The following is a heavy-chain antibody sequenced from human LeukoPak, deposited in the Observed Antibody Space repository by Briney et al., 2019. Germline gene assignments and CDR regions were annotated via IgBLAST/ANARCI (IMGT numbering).Heavy chain of an antibody. CDR1: GGSISSYY. J-gene: IGHJ5*02. Sequence: SETLSLTCTVSGGSISSYYWSWIRQPPGKGLEWIGYIYYNGSTNYNPSLKSRVTISVDTSKNQFSLKLSSVTAADTAVYYCARTLAATNRWFDPWGQGTLVTVSS. CDR2: IYYNGST. V-gene: IGHV4-59*01. CDR3: ARTLAATNRWFDP. D-gene: IGHD2-15*01.